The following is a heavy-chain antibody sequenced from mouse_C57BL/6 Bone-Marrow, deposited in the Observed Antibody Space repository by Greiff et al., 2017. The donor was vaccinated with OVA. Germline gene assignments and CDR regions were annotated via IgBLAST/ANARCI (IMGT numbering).Heavy chain of an antibody. CDR2: IDPHSGGT. Sequence: VQLQQPGAELVKPGASVKLSCKASGYTFTSYWMHWVKQRPGRGLEWIGRIDPHSGGTKYNEKFKGKATLTVDKPSSTYTMQLSRLTSEDSAVYYCASDCYFDYWGQGTTLTVS. V-gene: IGHV1-72*01. CDR3: ASDCYFDY. CDR1: GYTFTSYW. J-gene: IGHJ2*01.